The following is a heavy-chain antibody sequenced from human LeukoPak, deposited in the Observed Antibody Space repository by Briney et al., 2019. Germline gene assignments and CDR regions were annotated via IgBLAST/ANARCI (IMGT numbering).Heavy chain of an antibody. D-gene: IGHD6-6*01. Sequence: GASVKVSCKASGYTFTSYDINWVRQATGQGLEWMGWMNPNSGNTGYAQKFQGRVTMTRNTSIGTAYMELSSLRSEDTAVYYCARFDSSSSRFDYWGQGTLVTVSS. CDR3: ARFDSSSSRFDY. J-gene: IGHJ4*02. CDR2: MNPNSGNT. CDR1: GYTFTSYD. V-gene: IGHV1-8*01.